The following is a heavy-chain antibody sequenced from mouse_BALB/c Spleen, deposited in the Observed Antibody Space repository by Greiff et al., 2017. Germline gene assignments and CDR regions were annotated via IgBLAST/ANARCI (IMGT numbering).Heavy chain of an antibody. V-gene: IGHV1S81*02. D-gene: IGHD2-1*01. J-gene: IGHJ4*01. CDR3: ARRGWGNYDAMDY. Sequence: VKLQQPGAELVKPGASVKLSCKASGYTFTSYWMHWVKQRPGQGLEWIGEINPSNGRTNYNEKFKSKATLTVDKSSSTAYMQLSSLTSEDSAVYYGARRGWGNYDAMDYWGQGTSVTVSS. CDR1: GYTFTSYW. CDR2: INPSNGRT.